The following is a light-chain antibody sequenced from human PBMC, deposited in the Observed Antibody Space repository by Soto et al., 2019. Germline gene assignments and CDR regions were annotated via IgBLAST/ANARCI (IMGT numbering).Light chain of an antibody. CDR3: QQYYIPPWT. J-gene: IGKJ1*01. V-gene: IGKV4-1*01. CDR1: QSVFPSSNNKNY. Sequence: DIVMTQSPDSLAVSLGERATINCKSSQSVFPSSNNKNYLAWYQQKPGQPPKLLIYWASTRESGVPDRFSGSGSGTDFTLTISSLQAEDVAVYYCQQYYIPPWTFGQGTKVEIK. CDR2: WAS.